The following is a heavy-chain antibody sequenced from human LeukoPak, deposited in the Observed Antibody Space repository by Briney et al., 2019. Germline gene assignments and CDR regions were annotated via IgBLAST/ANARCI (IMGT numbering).Heavy chain of an antibody. D-gene: IGHD3-22*01. CDR3: ARDLEGDYYDSSGYHDY. CDR2: INWNGGST. CDR1: GFTFDDYG. Sequence: GGSLRLSCAASGFTFDDYGMSWVRQAPGKGLDWVSGINWNGGSTGYADSVKGRFTISRDNAKNSLYLQMNSLRAEDTALYYCARDLEGDYYDSSGYHDYWGQGTLVTVSS. J-gene: IGHJ4*02. V-gene: IGHV3-20*04.